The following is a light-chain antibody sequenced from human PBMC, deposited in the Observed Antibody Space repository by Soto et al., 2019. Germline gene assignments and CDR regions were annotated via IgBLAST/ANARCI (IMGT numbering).Light chain of an antibody. J-gene: IGLJ2*01. CDR3: CSYAGSSTFVV. V-gene: IGLV2-23*03. CDR2: EGS. CDR1: SSDVGSYNL. Sequence: QSALTQPPSASGSPGQSITISCTGTSSDVGSYNLVSWYQQHPGKAPKLMIYEGSKRPSGVSTRFSGSKSGNTASLTISGLQAEDEADYYCCSYAGSSTFVVFGGGTKLTVL.